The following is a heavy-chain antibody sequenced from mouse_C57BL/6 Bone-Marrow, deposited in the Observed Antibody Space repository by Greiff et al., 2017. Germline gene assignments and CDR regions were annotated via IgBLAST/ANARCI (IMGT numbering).Heavy chain of an antibody. V-gene: IGHV1-76*01. CDR3: ARVTTVVAHFDY. Sequence: QVQLQQSGAELVRPGASVKLSCKASVYTFTDYYINWVKQRPGQGLEWIARIYPGSGNTYYNEKFKGKATLTAEQSSSTAYMQLSSLTSEDSAVYCCARVTTVVAHFDYWGQGTTLTVSS. D-gene: IGHD1-1*01. J-gene: IGHJ2*01. CDR1: VYTFTDYY. CDR2: IYPGSGNT.